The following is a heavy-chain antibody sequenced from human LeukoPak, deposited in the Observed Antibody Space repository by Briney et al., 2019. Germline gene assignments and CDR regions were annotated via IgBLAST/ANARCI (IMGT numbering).Heavy chain of an antibody. Sequence: SETLSLTCTVSGVSISSYYWSWIRQPPGKGLEWIGYIYATVSTNYNPSLKSRVTISVDTSKNQFSLNLRSVTAADTAVYYCARHGSVRSPLGPWGQGTLVTVSS. D-gene: IGHD3-10*01. CDR3: ARHGSVRSPLGP. V-gene: IGHV4-4*09. CDR1: GVSISSYY. J-gene: IGHJ5*02. CDR2: IYATVST.